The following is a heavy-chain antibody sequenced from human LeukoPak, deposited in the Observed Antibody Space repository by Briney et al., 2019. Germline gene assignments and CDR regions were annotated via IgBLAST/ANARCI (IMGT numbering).Heavy chain of an antibody. CDR3: ARGRGGSGWYVRHYFDY. D-gene: IGHD6-19*01. J-gene: IGHJ4*02. CDR1: GGSISSYY. CDR2: IYTSGST. Sequence: PSETLSLTCTVSGGSISSYYWSWIRQPAGKGLEWIGRIYTSGSTNYNPSLKSRVTMSVDTSKNQFSLKLSSVTAADTAVYYCARGRGGSGWYVRHYFDYWGQGTLVTVSS. V-gene: IGHV4-4*07.